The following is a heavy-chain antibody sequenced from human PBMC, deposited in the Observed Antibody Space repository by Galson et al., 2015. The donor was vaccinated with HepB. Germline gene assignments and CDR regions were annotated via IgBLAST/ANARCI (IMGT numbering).Heavy chain of an antibody. CDR1: GFTFSDNY. CDR3: ATGTLLWFGELLNAFDI. V-gene: IGHV3-11*06. Sequence: SLRLSCAASGFTFSDNYMTWIRQAPGKGLEWVSYISSSSTYTIYADSVKGRFTISRDNARNSLYLQMNSLRAEDTAVYYCATGTLLWFGELLNAFDIWGQGTMVTVSS. D-gene: IGHD3-10*01. J-gene: IGHJ3*02. CDR2: ISSSSTYT.